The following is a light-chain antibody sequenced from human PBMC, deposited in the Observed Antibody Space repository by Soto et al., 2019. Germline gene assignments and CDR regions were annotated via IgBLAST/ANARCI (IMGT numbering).Light chain of an antibody. CDR1: QSIGTS. J-gene: IGKJ2*01. V-gene: IGKV1-39*01. CDR2: SAS. CDR3: QQSYSTPRT. Sequence: DIQMTQSPSSLSPSVGDRVTITFRASQSIGTSLNWYQQKPGKAPSLLIFSASSLHSGVPSRFSGSGSGTHFTLSINTLQPEDFATYYCQQSYSTPRTFGQGTKLE.